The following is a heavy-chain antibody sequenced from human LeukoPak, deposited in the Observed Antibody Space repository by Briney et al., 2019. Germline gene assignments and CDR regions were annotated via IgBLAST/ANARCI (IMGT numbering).Heavy chain of an antibody. J-gene: IGHJ4*02. CDR3: AKGAGSGYYYHFDY. CDR2: ISSSGSTI. CDR1: GFTFSSYE. V-gene: IGHV3-48*03. Sequence: GGSLRLSCAASGFTFSSYEMNWVRQAPGKGLEWVSYISSSGSTIYYADSVKGRFTISRDNSKNTLYLQMNSLRAEDTAVYYCAKGAGSGYYYHFDYWGQGTLVTVSS. D-gene: IGHD3-22*01.